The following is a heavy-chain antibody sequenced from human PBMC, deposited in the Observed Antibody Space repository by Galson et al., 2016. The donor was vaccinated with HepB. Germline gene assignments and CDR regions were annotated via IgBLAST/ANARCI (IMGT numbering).Heavy chain of an antibody. Sequence: TLSLTCTVSGCSISSGGYFWSWSRQHPGKGLEWIGYIYSSGNTYYNPSLNSRISMSVDTSKKQFSLRLSSVTAADTAVYYCARLMPPNCGGGDCYSGGVFDPWGQGTLVTVSS. CDR2: IYSSGNT. J-gene: IGHJ5*02. D-gene: IGHD2-15*01. CDR1: GCSISSGGYF. V-gene: IGHV4-31*03. CDR3: ARLMPPNCGGGDCYSGGVFDP.